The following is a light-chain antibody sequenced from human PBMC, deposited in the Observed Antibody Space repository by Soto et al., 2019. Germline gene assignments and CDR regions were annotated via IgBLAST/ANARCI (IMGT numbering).Light chain of an antibody. J-gene: IGLJ1*01. V-gene: IGLV2-14*03. CDR2: EVS. CDR3: SSYTTSSTRV. CDR1: SSDVGAYDF. Sequence: LAQPASVSGSPGQSITISCTGTSSDVGAYDFVSWYQQHPDKAPKLMIYEVSNRPSGVSYRFSGSKSVNTATLTISELQAEDEADYYCSSYTTSSTRVFGTGTKVTVL.